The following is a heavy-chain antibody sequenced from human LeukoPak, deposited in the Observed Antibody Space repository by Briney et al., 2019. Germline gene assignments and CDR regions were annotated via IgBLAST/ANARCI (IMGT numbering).Heavy chain of an antibody. Sequence: KPSETLSLTCTVSGGSISSYYWSWIRQPPGKGLEWIGEINHSGSTNYNPSLKSRVTISVDTSKNQFSLKLSSVTAADTAVYYCARGRRIIGYCSSTSCLSRYYYGMDVWGQGTTVTVSS. D-gene: IGHD2-2*01. CDR2: INHSGST. CDR3: ARGRRIIGYCSSTSCLSRYYYGMDV. J-gene: IGHJ6*02. CDR1: GGSISSYY. V-gene: IGHV4-34*01.